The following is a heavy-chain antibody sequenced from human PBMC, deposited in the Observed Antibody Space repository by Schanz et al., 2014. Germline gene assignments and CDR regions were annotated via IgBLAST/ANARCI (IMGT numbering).Heavy chain of an antibody. CDR2: INHSGST. CDR1: GGPFSGY. D-gene: IGHD2-21*01. CDR3: ARTFRCGGGECSTWAD. V-gene: IGHV4-34*01. J-gene: IGHJ4*02. Sequence: QVQLQQWGAGLLKPSETLSLTCAVSGGPFSGYWGWIRQPPGKGLEWIGEINHSGSTNYNLTLKSRVTISVDTSRNQFSLKLSSVTAADTAVYYCARTFRCGGGECSTWADWGQGTLVTVSS.